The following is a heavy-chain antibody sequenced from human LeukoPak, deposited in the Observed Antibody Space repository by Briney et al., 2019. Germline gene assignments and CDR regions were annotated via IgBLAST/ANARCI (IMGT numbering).Heavy chain of an antibody. J-gene: IGHJ4*02. V-gene: IGHV4-39*01. CDR2: IYYSGST. CDR3: ARLRIQLWPRTYYYDSSGYYIPSVFDY. CDR1: GGSISSSSYY. Sequence: SETLSLTCTVSGGSISSSSYYWGWIRQPPGKGLEWIGSIYYSGSTYYNPSLKSRVTISVDTSKNQFSLRLSSVTAADTAVYYCARLRIQLWPRTYYYDSSGYYIPSVFDYWGQGTLVTVSS. D-gene: IGHD3-22*01.